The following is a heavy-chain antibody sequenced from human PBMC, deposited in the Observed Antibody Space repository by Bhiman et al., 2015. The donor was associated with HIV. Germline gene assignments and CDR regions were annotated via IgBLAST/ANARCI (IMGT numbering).Heavy chain of an antibody. D-gene: IGHD1-26*01. Sequence: EVQLLESGGGFIQPGGSLRLSCAASGFTFSSYAMSWVRQAPGKGLEWVSAISRSGGTTYYADSVKGRFTISRDNSKNTLYLQMNSLRPEDTAVYYCAKDKSIVGVSTNACDMWGQGTMVTVSS. V-gene: IGHV3-23*01. J-gene: IGHJ3*02. CDR3: AKDKSIVGVSTNACDM. CDR2: ISRSGGTT. CDR1: GFTFSSYA.